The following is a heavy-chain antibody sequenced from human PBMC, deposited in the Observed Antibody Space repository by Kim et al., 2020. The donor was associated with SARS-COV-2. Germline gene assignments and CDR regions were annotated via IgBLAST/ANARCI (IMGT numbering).Heavy chain of an antibody. V-gene: IGHV3-21*04. Sequence: GGSLRLSCAASGFTFSSYSMNWVRQAPGKGLEWVSSISSSSSYIYYADSVKGRFTISRDNAKNSLYLQMNSLRAEDTAVYYCAGVNIVATIMRSSWPHGDYGMDVWGQGTTVTVSS. J-gene: IGHJ6*02. CDR3: AGVNIVATIMRSSWPHGDYGMDV. D-gene: IGHD5-12*01. CDR2: ISSSSSYI. CDR1: GFTFSSYS.